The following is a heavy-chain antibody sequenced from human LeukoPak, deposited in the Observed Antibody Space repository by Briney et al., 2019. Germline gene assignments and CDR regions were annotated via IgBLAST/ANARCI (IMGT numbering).Heavy chain of an antibody. Sequence: GGSLRLSCAASGFTFSNYWMTWVRQAPGKGLEWVANIRREGSERYYVDSVKGRFTVFRDNAKNSLYLQLNSLRAEDTAVYFCARDAAPAGTTYYYYGLDVWGQGTMVTVSS. D-gene: IGHD6-13*01. CDR1: GFTFSNYW. CDR3: ARDAAPAGTTYYYYGLDV. V-gene: IGHV3-7*01. CDR2: IRREGSER. J-gene: IGHJ6*02.